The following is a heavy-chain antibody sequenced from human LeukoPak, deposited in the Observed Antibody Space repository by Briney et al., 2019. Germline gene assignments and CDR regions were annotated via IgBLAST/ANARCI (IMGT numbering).Heavy chain of an antibody. CDR1: GYTLTELS. CDR3: ATDRSFNIDRSWFDP. V-gene: IGHV1-24*01. J-gene: IGHJ5*02. Sequence: GASVKVSCKVSGYTLTELSMHWVRQAPGKGLERMGGFDPEDGETIYAQKFQGRVTMTEDTSTDTAYMELSSLRSEDTAVYYCATDRSFNIDRSWFDPWGQGTLVTVSS. CDR2: FDPEDGET. D-gene: IGHD2/OR15-2a*01.